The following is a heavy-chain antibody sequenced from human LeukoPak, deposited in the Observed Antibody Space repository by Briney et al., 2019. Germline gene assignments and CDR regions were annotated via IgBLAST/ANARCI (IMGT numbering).Heavy chain of an antibody. D-gene: IGHD2-2*01. CDR3: AEDIINALDNWFDP. V-gene: IGHV4-59*12. CDR2: IYYSGST. Sequence: SETLSLTCTVSGGSISSYYWSWIRQPPGKGLEWIGYIYYSGSTNYNPSLKSRVTISVDTSKNQFSLKLSSVTAADTAVYYCAEDIINALDNWFDPWGQGTLVTVSS. CDR1: GGSISSYY. J-gene: IGHJ5*02.